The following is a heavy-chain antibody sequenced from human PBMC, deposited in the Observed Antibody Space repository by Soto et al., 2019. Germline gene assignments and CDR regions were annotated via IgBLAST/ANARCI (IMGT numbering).Heavy chain of an antibody. V-gene: IGHV3-30*18. J-gene: IGHJ4*02. Sequence: QVQLVESGGGVVQPGRSLRLSCVASGFIFSTYGMHWVRQAPGKGLEWVAVISYDGSNKYYADSVQGRCTISRDNSKNTLYLQMNNLIPEDTARYYCAKDLGYSYGQPPGYWGQGTLVTVSS. CDR2: ISYDGSNK. CDR3: AKDLGYSYGQPPGY. CDR1: GFIFSTYG. D-gene: IGHD5-18*01.